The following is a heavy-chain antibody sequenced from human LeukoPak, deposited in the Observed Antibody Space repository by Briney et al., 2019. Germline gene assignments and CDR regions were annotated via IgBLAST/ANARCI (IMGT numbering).Heavy chain of an antibody. CDR3: ARQYSTYFPVMDV. Sequence: GGSLRLSCAASGFTFSRYWMNWVRQAPGKGLEWVANIKQDGSEKYYVDSVKGRFTISRDNAKNSLYLQMNSLRAEDTAVYYCARQYSTYFPVMDVWGKGTTVTVSS. J-gene: IGHJ6*04. V-gene: IGHV3-7*01. CDR2: IKQDGSEK. D-gene: IGHD4-11*01. CDR1: GFTFSRYW.